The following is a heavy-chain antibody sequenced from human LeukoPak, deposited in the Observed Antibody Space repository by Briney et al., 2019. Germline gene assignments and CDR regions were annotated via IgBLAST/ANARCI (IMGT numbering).Heavy chain of an antibody. CDR2: IRYDGSNK. Sequence: PGGSLRLSCAASGFTFSSYGMHWFRQAPGKGLEWVAFIRYDGSNKYYADSVKGRFTISRDNSKNTLYLQMNSLRAEDTAVYYCAKGTVTTSYFDYWGQGTLVTVSS. J-gene: IGHJ4*02. CDR1: GFTFSSYG. CDR3: AKGTVTTSYFDY. D-gene: IGHD4-17*01. V-gene: IGHV3-30*02.